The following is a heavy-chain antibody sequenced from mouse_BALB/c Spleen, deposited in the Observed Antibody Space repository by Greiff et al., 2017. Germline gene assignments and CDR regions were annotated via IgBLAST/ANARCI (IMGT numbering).Heavy chain of an antibody. CDR1: GFSLTDYG. J-gene: IGHJ4*01. D-gene: IGHD2-1*01. Sequence: VKLMESGPGLVAPSQSLSITCTVSGFSLTDYGVSWIRQPPGKGLEWLGVIWGGGSTYYNSALKSRLSISKDNSKSQVFLKMNSLQTDDTAMYYCAKNYGNYEGAMDYWGQGTSVTVSS. CDR2: IWGGGST. CDR3: AKNYGNYEGAMDY. V-gene: IGHV2-6-5*01.